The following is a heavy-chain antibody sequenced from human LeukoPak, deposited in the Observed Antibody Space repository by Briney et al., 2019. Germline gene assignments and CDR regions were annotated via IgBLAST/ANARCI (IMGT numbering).Heavy chain of an antibody. CDR2: IYPGDSDT. Sequence: GESLKISCKGSGNTFTNYWIGWVRQMPGKGLEWMGIIYPGDSDTRYSPSFQGQVTISADKSIATAYLQWSSLKTLDTAMYYCARRGNGGYEYFDYWGQGTLVTVSS. J-gene: IGHJ4*02. CDR3: ARRGNGGYEYFDY. V-gene: IGHV5-51*01. D-gene: IGHD5-12*01. CDR1: GNTFTNYW.